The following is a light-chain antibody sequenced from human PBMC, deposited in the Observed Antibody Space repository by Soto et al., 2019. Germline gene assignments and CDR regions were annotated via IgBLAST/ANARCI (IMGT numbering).Light chain of an antibody. CDR3: QQYNSYPWT. Sequence: DIQMTQSPSTLSASVGDRVAITCRASQSISSWLAWYQQKPGKAPKLLIYKASRSESGVPSRFSGSGSGTEFTLTISSLQPDDFASYYCQQYNSYPWTFGQGTKVDIK. J-gene: IGKJ1*01. V-gene: IGKV1-5*03. CDR2: KAS. CDR1: QSISSW.